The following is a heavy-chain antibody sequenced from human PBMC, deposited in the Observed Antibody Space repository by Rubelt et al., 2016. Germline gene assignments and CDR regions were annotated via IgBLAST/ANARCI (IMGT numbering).Heavy chain of an antibody. CDR1: GGSFSGYY. CDR2: INHSGST. CDR3: ASGEGPNYRFGPLSGY. Sequence: QVQLQQWGAGLLKPSETLSLTCAVYGGSFSGYYWSWIRQPPGKGLEWIGEINHSGSTNYNPSLKSRVTISVAPAKNQFSLKLSSVTAAGTAVYYCASGEGPNYRFGPLSGYWGQGTLVTVSS. J-gene: IGHJ4*02. D-gene: IGHD4/OR15-4a*01. V-gene: IGHV4-34*01.